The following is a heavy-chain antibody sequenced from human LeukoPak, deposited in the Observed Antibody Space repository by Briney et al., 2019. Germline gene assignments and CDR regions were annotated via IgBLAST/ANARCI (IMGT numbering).Heavy chain of an antibody. D-gene: IGHD2-2*01. CDR3: ARDSIVVVPAAMAYFDY. CDR2: IYTSGST. V-gene: IGHV4-4*07. Sequence: SETLSLTCTVSGGSISSYYWSWIRQPAGKGLEWIGRIYTSGSTNYNPSLKSRVTMSVDTSKNQFSLKLSSVTAADTAVYYCARDSIVVVPAAMAYFDYWGQGTLVTVSS. J-gene: IGHJ4*02. CDR1: GGSISSYY.